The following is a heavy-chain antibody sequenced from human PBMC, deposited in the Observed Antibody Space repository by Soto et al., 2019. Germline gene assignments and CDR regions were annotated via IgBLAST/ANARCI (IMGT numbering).Heavy chain of an antibody. Sequence: GGSLRLSCAASGFRFSSYVMSWVRQAPGKGLEWVSDISGGGSNTFYADYVKGRFSISRDKSKTTLLLQMNSLGAEYTAVYYCAKYSNKFSSSLRPRYFDFSGQGIWVTVSS. CDR2: ISGGGSNT. CDR3: AKYSNKFSSSLRPRYFDF. CDR1: GFRFSSYV. J-gene: IGHJ4*02. V-gene: IGHV3-23*01. D-gene: IGHD1-26*01.